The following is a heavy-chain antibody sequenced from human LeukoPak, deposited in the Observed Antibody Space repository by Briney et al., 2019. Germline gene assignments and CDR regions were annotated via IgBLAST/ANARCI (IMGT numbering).Heavy chain of an antibody. Sequence: PSETLSLTCTVSGGSISSYYWSWIRQPPGKGLEWIGYIYYSGSTNYNPSLKSRVTISVDTSKNQFSLKLSSVTAADTAVYYCAREYISSSWGDAFDIWGQGTMVTVSS. D-gene: IGHD6-13*01. CDR2: IYYSGST. V-gene: IGHV4-59*01. CDR1: GGSISSYY. J-gene: IGHJ3*02. CDR3: AREYISSSWGDAFDI.